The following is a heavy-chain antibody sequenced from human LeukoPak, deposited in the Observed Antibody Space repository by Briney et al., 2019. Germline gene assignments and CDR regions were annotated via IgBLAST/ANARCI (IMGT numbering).Heavy chain of an antibody. D-gene: IGHD4-17*01. CDR2: IIPIFGTA. J-gene: IGHJ4*02. CDR1: GGTFSSYA. CDR3: ARSRSYDYGFITLDY. V-gene: IGHV1-69*06. Sequence: ASVKVSCKASGGTFSSYAISWVRQAPGQGLEWMGGIIPIFGTANYAQKFQGRVTITADKSTSTAYMELSSLRSEDTAVYYCARSRSYDYGFITLDYWGQGTLVTVSS.